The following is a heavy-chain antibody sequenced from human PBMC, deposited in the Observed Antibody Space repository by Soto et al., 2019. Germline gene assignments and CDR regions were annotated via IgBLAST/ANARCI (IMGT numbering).Heavy chain of an antibody. CDR2: INPNSGGT. D-gene: IGHD1-1*01. Sequence: ASVKVSCKASGYTFTGYYMHWVRQAPGQGLEWMGWINPNSGGTNYAQKFQGWVTMTRDTSISTAYMELSRLRSDDTAVYYCARPRTTGTTSPGAFEIWGQGTMVTVSS. V-gene: IGHV1-2*04. CDR3: ARPRTTGTTSPGAFEI. CDR1: GYTFTGYY. J-gene: IGHJ3*02.